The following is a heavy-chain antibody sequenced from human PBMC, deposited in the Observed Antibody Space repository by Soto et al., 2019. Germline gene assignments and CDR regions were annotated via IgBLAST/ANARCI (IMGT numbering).Heavy chain of an antibody. CDR1: GGSITSSSFY. D-gene: IGHD3-9*01. J-gene: IGHJ4*02. Sequence: SETLSLTCTVSGGSITSSSFYWGWIRQPPGKGLEWIGIIYYSGSTYYNPSLKSRVTISVDTSKSQFSLNLNSVTAADTAVYYCARGYDILTDPLDYWGPGTLVPVSS. CDR3: ARGYDILTDPLDY. V-gene: IGHV4-39*01. CDR2: IYYSGST.